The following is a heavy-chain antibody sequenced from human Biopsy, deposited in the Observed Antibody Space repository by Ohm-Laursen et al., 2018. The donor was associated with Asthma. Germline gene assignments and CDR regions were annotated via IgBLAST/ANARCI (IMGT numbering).Heavy chain of an antibody. CDR3: VRDGTDDAFDI. CDR2: ISKDASTQ. J-gene: IGHJ3*02. Sequence: SGDTLTERSIHWVRQAPGKGLEWVGVISKDASTQDYADSVKGRFTMARDNSKNTLDLQMNSLREEDTAVYYCVRDGTDDAFDIWGQGTVVSVSS. V-gene: IGHV3-30*01. D-gene: IGHD1-1*01. CDR1: GDTLTERS.